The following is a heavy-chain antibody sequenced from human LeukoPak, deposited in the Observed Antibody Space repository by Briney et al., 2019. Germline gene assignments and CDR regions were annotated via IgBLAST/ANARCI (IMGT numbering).Heavy chain of an antibody. CDR2: IKQDGSEK. J-gene: IGHJ4*02. V-gene: IGHV3-7*01. CDR3: SREGFYFFDF. CDR1: GFTFTNDF. Sequence: GGSLRLSCAASGFTFTNDFMSWVRQVPGKGLEWVANIKQDGSEKTYADSVRGRFTIFRDNAKDSVYLQMNSLRAEDSAIYYCSREGFYFFDFWGQGTLVTVSS.